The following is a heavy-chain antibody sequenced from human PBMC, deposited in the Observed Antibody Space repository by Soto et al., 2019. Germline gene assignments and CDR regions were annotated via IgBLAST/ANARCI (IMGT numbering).Heavy chain of an antibody. CDR2: IYHSGST. Sequence: QLQLQESGSGLVKPSQTLSLTCAVSGGSISSGGYSWSWIRQPPGKGLEWIGYIYHSGSTYYNPSLRSRVTTSVDWSNNPFSLKLGSVTASDTAVYYCASSYFDDALDYWGQGTLVTVSS. CDR1: GGSISSGGYS. V-gene: IGHV4-30-2*01. CDR3: ASSYFDDALDY. J-gene: IGHJ4*02. D-gene: IGHD3-22*01.